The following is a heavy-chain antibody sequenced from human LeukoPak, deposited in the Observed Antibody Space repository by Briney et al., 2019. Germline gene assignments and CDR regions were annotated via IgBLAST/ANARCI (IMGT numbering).Heavy chain of an antibody. CDR2: IYPGDSDT. CDR3: ARRVTYGSGSSTCHFDY. CDR1: GYSFTNYW. J-gene: IGHJ4*02. Sequence: LGESLKISCKGSGYSFTNYWIGWVRQMPGKGLEWMGIIYPGDSDTRYSPSFQGQVTISADKSISTAYLQWSSLKASDTAMYYCARRVTYGSGSSTCHFDYWGQGTLVTVSS. V-gene: IGHV5-51*01. D-gene: IGHD3-10*01.